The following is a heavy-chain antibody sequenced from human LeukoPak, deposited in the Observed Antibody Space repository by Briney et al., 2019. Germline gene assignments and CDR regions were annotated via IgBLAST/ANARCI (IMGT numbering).Heavy chain of an antibody. CDR3: ARDPGYSSLDY. CDR2: IWYDGSNK. V-gene: IGHV3-33*01. D-gene: IGHD6-19*01. CDR1: GFTFSSYG. J-gene: IGHJ4*02. Sequence: GRSLRLSCAASGFTFSSYGMHWVRQAPGKGLEWVAVIWYDGSNKYYADSVKGRFTISRDNSKNTLYLQMNSLRAEDTAVYYWARDPGYSSLDYWGQGTLVTVSS.